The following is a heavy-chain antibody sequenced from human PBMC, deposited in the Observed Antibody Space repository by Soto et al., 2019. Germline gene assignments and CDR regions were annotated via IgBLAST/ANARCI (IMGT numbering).Heavy chain of an antibody. V-gene: IGHV1-18*01. CDR2: ISAYNGNT. D-gene: IGHD6-13*01. Sequence: QVQLVQSGAEVKKPGASVKVSCKASGYTFTSYGISWVRQAPGQGLEWMVWISAYNGNTNYAQKLQGRVTMTTDTSMSTAYMELRSLRSDDTAVYYCATNRIIAAAGGYYYYGMDVWGQGTTVTVSS. CDR1: GYTFTSYG. J-gene: IGHJ6*02. CDR3: ATNRIIAAAGGYYYYGMDV.